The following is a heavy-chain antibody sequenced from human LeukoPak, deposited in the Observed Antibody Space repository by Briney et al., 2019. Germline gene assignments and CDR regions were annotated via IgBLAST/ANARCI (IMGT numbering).Heavy chain of an antibody. V-gene: IGHV3-21*01. CDR2: ISSSSSYI. CDR1: GFTFSSYS. D-gene: IGHD6-6*01. J-gene: IGHJ3*02. CDR3: ARDREYSSSPDAFDI. Sequence: PGGSLRLSCAASGFTFSSYSMNWVRQAPGKGLEWVSFISSSSSYIYYADSVKGRFTISRDNAKNSLYLQMNSLRAEDTAVYYCARDREYSSSPDAFDIWGQGTMVTVSS.